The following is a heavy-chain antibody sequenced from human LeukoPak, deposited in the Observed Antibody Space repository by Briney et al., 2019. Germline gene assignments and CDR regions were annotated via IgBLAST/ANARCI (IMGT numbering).Heavy chain of an antibody. Sequence: PSETLSLTCTVSGGSISSGGYYWSWIRPHPGKGLEWIGYIYYSGSTYYNPSLKSRVTISVDTSKNQFSLKLSSVTAADTAVYYCARGYYDYVWGSYRPKRFDPWGQGTLVTVSS. D-gene: IGHD3-16*02. CDR2: IYYSGST. J-gene: IGHJ5*02. CDR1: GGSISSGGYY. CDR3: ARGYYDYVWGSYRPKRFDP. V-gene: IGHV4-31*03.